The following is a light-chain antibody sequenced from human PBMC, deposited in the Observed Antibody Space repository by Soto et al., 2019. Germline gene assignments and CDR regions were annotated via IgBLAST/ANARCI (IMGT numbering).Light chain of an antibody. V-gene: IGKV3-20*01. J-gene: IGKJ2*01. CDR3: QQYGSSPRT. CDR1: QSVRSNH. Sequence: EIVLTQSPGTLSLSPGERATLSCRASQSVRSNHLAWYQQKPSQAPRLLIYDASSRATGIPDRFSGSGSGTDFNLTISRLEPEDFAVYYCQQYGSSPRTFGRGTKLEI. CDR2: DAS.